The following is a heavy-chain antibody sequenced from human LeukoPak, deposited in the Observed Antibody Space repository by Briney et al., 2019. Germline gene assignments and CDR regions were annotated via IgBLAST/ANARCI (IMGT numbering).Heavy chain of an antibody. D-gene: IGHD6-19*01. CDR3: AKEDPLAVAGR. Sequence: SETLSLTCAVSGGSISSGGYSWSWIRQPPGKGLEWIGYIYHSGSTYYNPSLKSRVTISVDRSKNQFSLKLSSVTAADTAVYYCAKEDPLAVAGRWGQGTLVTVSS. V-gene: IGHV4-30-2*01. CDR2: IYHSGST. CDR1: GGSISSGGYS. J-gene: IGHJ4*02.